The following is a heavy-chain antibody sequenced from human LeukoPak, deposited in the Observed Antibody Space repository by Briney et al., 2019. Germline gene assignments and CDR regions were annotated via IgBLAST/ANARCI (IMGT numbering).Heavy chain of an antibody. CDR1: RGSISGYY. D-gene: IGHD3-10*01. CDR2: LYSAGST. CDR3: AREGGEGMIRAVGFFDY. V-gene: IGHV4-4*07. J-gene: IGHJ4*02. Sequence: SETLSLTCTVSRGSISGYYWSWLRQPAGKGLEWIGRLYSAGSTNYSPSLNSRVSMSVDTSKNFFSLELSSVTAADTAVYYCAREGGEGMIRAVGFFDYWGQGALVTVS.